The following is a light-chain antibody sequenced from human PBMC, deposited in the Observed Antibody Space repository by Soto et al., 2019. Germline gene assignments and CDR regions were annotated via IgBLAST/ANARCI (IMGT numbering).Light chain of an antibody. CDR1: QRVSSSY. J-gene: IGKJ1*01. CDR3: QQYGSSSWT. V-gene: IGKV3-20*01. CDR2: GTS. Sequence: EVVLTQSPGTLSLSPGERATLSCRASQRVSSSYLAWYQQKPGPAPRLLIYGTSSRATGIPDRFSGSGGGTHLSLTMRGPEAEEFAVYCCQQYGSSSWTFGPGNTVEIK.